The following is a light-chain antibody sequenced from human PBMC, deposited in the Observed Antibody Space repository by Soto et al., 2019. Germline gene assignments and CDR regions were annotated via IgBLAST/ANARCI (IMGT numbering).Light chain of an antibody. CDR2: QTS. CDR1: QYINTR. J-gene: IGKJ1*01. Sequence: EIVLTQSPATLSSFPGDRVTLSCRASQYINTRLAWYQHRPGQAPRLLIYQTSIRAAGIPARFSASGSGTDFTLTIRDVQPEDFALYYCHQRQSWPRTFDQGTKVDIK. CDR3: HQRQSWPRT. V-gene: IGKV3-11*01.